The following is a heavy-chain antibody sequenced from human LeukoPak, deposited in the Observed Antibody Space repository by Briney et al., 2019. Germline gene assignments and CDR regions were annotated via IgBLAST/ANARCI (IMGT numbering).Heavy chain of an antibody. V-gene: IGHV3-23*01. Sequence: PGGSLRLSCAASGFTFSSYEMNWVRQAPGKGLEWVSSISGSGGSTYYADSVKGRFTISRDNSKNTLYLQMNSLRAEDTAVYYCARDHPGFLFSGNAYYFDYWGRGTLVTVSS. D-gene: IGHD5-12*01. CDR2: ISGSGGST. J-gene: IGHJ4*02. CDR3: ARDHPGFLFSGNAYYFDY. CDR1: GFTFSSYE.